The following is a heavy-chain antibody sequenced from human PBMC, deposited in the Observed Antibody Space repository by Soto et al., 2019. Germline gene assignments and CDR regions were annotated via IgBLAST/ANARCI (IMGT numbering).Heavy chain of an antibody. CDR2: INHSGST. J-gene: IGHJ4*02. D-gene: IGHD4-17*01. V-gene: IGHV4-34*01. CDR3: ARVGVTTGFSQDY. CDR1: GGSFSGYY. Sequence: QVQLQQWGAGLLKPSETLSLTCAVYGGSFSGYYWSWIRQPPGKGLEWIGEINHSGSTTYNPSLKRRVSISVDTSKNQFSLKLSSVTAADTAVYYCARVGVTTGFSQDYWGQGTLVTVSS.